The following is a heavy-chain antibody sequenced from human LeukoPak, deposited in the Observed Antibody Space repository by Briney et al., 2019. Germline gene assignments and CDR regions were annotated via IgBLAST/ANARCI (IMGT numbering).Heavy chain of an antibody. V-gene: IGHV4-39*01. CDR3: ASGPSQYYYMDV. Sequence: SETLSLTCTVSGGSISSSSYYWGWIRRPPGKGLEWIGSIYYSGSTYYNPSLKSRVTISVDTSKNQFSLKLSSVTAADTAVYYFASGPSQYYYMDVWGKGTTVTISS. CDR1: GGSISSSSYY. CDR2: IYYSGST. J-gene: IGHJ6*03.